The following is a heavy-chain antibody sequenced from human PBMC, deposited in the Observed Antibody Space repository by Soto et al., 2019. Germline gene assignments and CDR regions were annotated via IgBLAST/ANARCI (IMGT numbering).Heavy chain of an antibody. CDR1: GFTFSSYA. J-gene: IGHJ6*02. Sequence: QVQLVESGGGVVQPGRSPRLSCAASGFTFSSYAMHWVRQAPGKGLEWVAVISYDGSNKYYADSVKGRFTISRDNSKNTLYLQMNSLRAEDTAVYYCARVRVDTAMVPAYYYGMDVWGQGTTVTVSS. CDR2: ISYDGSNK. D-gene: IGHD5-18*01. V-gene: IGHV3-30-3*01. CDR3: ARVRVDTAMVPAYYYGMDV.